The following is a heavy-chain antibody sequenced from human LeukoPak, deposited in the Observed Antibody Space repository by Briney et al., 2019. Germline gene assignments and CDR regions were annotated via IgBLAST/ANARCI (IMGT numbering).Heavy chain of an antibody. CDR2: INPNSGGT. CDR3: ARAVVVVPAAPNWFDP. V-gene: IGHV1-2*02. Sequence: ASVKVSCKASGYAFTGYYMRWVRQAPGQGLEWMGWINPNSGGTNYAQKFQGRVTMTRDTSISTAYMELSRLRSDDTAVYYCARAVVVVPAAPNWFDPWGQGTLVTVSS. D-gene: IGHD2-2*01. CDR1: GYAFTGYY. J-gene: IGHJ5*02.